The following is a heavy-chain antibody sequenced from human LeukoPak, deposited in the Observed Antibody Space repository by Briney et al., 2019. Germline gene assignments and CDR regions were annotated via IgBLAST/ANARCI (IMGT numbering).Heavy chain of an antibody. Sequence: PSETLSLTCTVSGGSISSYYWSWIRQPPGKGLEWIGYIYYSGSTNYNPSLKSRVTISVDTSKNQFSLKLSSVTAADTAVYYCARQKLVHFWFDPWGQGTLVTVSS. V-gene: IGHV4-59*08. CDR3: ARQKLVHFWFDP. CDR2: IYYSGST. D-gene: IGHD6-13*01. CDR1: GGSISSYY. J-gene: IGHJ5*02.